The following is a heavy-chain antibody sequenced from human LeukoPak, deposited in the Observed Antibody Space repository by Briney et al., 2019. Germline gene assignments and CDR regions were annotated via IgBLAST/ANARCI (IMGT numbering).Heavy chain of an antibody. CDR2: ISGSGGST. J-gene: IGHJ4*02. Sequence: PGGSLRLSCAASGFTFSSYAMSWVRQAPGKGLEWVSAISGSGGSTYYADSVKGRFTISRDNSKNTLYLQMNSLRAEDTAVYYPVLVGATGRGVYWGQGTLVTVSS. CDR1: GFTFSSYA. CDR3: VLVGATGRGVY. V-gene: IGHV3-23*01. D-gene: IGHD1-26*01.